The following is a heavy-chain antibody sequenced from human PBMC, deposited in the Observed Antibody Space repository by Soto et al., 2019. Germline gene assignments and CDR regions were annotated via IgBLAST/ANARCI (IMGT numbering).Heavy chain of an antibody. CDR2: INADSGNT. V-gene: IGHV1-18*01. J-gene: IGHJ6*02. Sequence: QAQLVQSGAEVRKPGASVKGSCKASGYTFYSHSISWVRQAPGQGLEWMGRINADSGNTQYAQKFRGRVTMTTDTSTTTVYMELTNLRSDDTAVYYCARCIQGDYYYGMDVWGHGTTVTVSS. CDR1: GYTFYSHS. CDR3: ARCIQGDYYYGMDV. D-gene: IGHD5-18*01.